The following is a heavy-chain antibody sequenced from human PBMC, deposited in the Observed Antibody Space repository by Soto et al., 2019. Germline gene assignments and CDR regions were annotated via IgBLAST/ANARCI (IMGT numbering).Heavy chain of an antibody. J-gene: IGHJ4*02. V-gene: IGHV1-69*12. CDR1: GGTFSSYA. D-gene: IGHD1-26*01. CDR2: IIPIFGTT. CDR3: ARDGGAATFDY. Sequence: QVQLVQSGAEVKKPGSSVKVSCKAFGGTFSSYAINWIRQASGQGLEWMGGIIPIFGTTTYAQRFQARVTITADESTSTAYMELSSLRSEDTALYYCARDGGAATFDYWGQGTLVTVSS.